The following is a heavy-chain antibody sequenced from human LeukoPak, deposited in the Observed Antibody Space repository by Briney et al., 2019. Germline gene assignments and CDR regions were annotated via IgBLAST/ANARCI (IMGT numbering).Heavy chain of an antibody. CDR3: ARVLYNNWFDP. CDR1: GYTFTSYD. CDR2: MNPNSGNT. V-gene: IGHV1-8*01. D-gene: IGHD4-11*01. J-gene: IGHJ5*02. Sequence: ASVKVSCKASGYTFTSYDINWVRQATGQGLEWMGWMNPNSGNTGYAQKLQGRVTMTRNTSISTAYMGLSSLRSEDTAVYYCARVLYNNWFDPWGQGTLVTVSS.